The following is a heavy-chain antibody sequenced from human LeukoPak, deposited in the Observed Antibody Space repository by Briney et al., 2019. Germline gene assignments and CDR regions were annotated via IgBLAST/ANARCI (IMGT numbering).Heavy chain of an antibody. D-gene: IGHD5-12*01. CDR3: ARESGYDSRGPGWFDP. J-gene: IGHJ5*02. CDR2: IIPIFGTA. CDR1: GGTFSSYA. Sequence: SVKVSCKASGGTFSSYAISWVRQAPGQGLEWMGGIIPIFGTANYAQKFQGRVTITTDESTSTAYMELSSLRSDDTAVYYCARESGYDSRGPGWFDPWGQGTLVTVSS. V-gene: IGHV1-69*05.